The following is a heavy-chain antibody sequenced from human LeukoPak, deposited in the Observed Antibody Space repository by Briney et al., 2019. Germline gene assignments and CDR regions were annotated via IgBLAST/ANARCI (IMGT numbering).Heavy chain of an antibody. Sequence: GRSLRLSCAASGFPLTSYGIHWVRQAPGKGLEWLAIIWYDGSNKYYADSVKGRFTISRDNSKNIVDLQMSSLRAEDTAVYYCARDHGSGTYYIKGTDYWGQGTLVTVSS. V-gene: IGHV3-33*01. CDR1: GFPLTSYG. CDR3: ARDHGSGTYYIKGTDY. D-gene: IGHD3-10*01. CDR2: IWYDGSNK. J-gene: IGHJ4*02.